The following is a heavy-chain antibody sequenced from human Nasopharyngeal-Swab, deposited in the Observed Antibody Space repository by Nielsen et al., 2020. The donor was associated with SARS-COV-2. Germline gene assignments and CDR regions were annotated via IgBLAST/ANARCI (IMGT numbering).Heavy chain of an antibody. CDR1: GFTFSDYY. CDR2: ISSSGSTI. CDR3: ARYGGIQILTGYFDY. Sequence: GESLKISCAASGFTFSDYYMSWIRQAPGKGLEWVSYISSSGSTIYYADSVKGRLTISRDNAKNSLYLQMNSLRAEDTAVYYCARYGGIQILTGYFDYWGPGTLVTVSS. V-gene: IGHV3-11*04. J-gene: IGHJ4*02. D-gene: IGHD3-9*01.